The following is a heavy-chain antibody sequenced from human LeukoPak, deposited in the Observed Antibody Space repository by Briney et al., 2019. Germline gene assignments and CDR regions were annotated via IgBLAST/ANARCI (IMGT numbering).Heavy chain of an antibody. V-gene: IGHV3-23*01. CDR2: ISGSGGST. CDR3: AKGSDYGGNSPNFDY. J-gene: IGHJ4*02. Sequence: PGGSLRLSCAASGLTFSNYAMTWVRQAPGKGLEWVSAISGSGGSTYYADSVKGRFTISRDNSKNTLYLQMNSLRAEDTAVYYCAKGSDYGGNSPNFDYWGQGTLVTVSS. D-gene: IGHD4-23*01. CDR1: GLTFSNYA.